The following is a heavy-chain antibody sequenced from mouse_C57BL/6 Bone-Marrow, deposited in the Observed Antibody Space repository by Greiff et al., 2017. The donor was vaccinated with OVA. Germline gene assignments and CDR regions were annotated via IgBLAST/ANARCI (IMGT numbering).Heavy chain of an antibody. J-gene: IGHJ4*01. CDR3: ARGASTTVVANYAMDY. CDR2: INYDGSST. CDR1: GFTFSDYY. Sequence: EVKVVESEGGLVQPGSSMKLSCTASGFTFSDYYMAWVRQVPEKGLEWVANINYDGSSTYYLDSLKSRFIISRDNAKNILYLQMSSLKSEDTATYYCARGASTTVVANYAMDYWGQGTSVTVSS. V-gene: IGHV5-16*01. D-gene: IGHD1-1*01.